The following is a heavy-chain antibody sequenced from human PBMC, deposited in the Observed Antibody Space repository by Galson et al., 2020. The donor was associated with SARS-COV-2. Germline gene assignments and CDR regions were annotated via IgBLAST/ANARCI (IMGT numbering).Heavy chain of an antibody. D-gene: IGHD4-17*01. CDR1: NGSISSRDYY. J-gene: IGHJ3*02. CDR3: ARDPKRLTMTKSHDAFDT. CDR2: IYYSGRA. Sequence: ASETLSLTCAVSNGSISSRDYYWSWIRQPPGKGLEWIGYIYYSGRAYYNPSLKSRGTLSVDTSRNQFSLKLSSVTAADTAVYYCARDPKRLTMTKSHDAFDTWGQGTMVTVSS. V-gene: IGHV4-30-4*01.